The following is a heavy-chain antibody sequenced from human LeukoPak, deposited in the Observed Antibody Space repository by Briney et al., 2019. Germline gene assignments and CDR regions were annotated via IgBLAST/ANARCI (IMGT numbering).Heavy chain of an antibody. V-gene: IGHV4-59*08. D-gene: IGHD3-22*01. Sequence: SETLSLTCTVSGGSISSYYWSWIRQPPGKGLEWIGYIYYSGSTNYNPSLKSRVTISVDTSKNQLSLKLSSVTAADTAVYYCATSYYYDSSGWFDYWGQGTLVTVSS. J-gene: IGHJ4*02. CDR2: IYYSGST. CDR1: GGSISSYY. CDR3: ATSYYYDSSGWFDY.